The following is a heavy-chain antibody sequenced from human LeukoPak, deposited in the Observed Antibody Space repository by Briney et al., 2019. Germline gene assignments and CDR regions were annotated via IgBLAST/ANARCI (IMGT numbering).Heavy chain of an antibody. CDR1: GYTFTSYY. J-gene: IGHJ3*02. D-gene: IGHD4-17*01. CDR2: INPSGGST. Sequence: ASVKVSCKASGYTFTSYYMHWVRQAPGQGLEWMGIINPSGGSTSYAQKFQGRVTMTRDTSTSTVYMELSSLRSEDTAVYYCATQMGGDSTPPDAFDIWGQGTMVTVSS. CDR3: ATQMGGDSTPPDAFDI. V-gene: IGHV1-46*01.